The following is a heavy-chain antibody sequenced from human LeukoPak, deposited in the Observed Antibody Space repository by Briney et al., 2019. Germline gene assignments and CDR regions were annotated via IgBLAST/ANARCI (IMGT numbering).Heavy chain of an antibody. V-gene: IGHV4-39*01. CDR2: IYYTGST. CDR1: GGSISSGNYY. J-gene: IGHJ4*02. D-gene: IGHD1-26*01. CDR3: ARQIVGATMARVDY. Sequence: PSETLSLTCTVSGGSISSGNYYWGWIRQPPGKGLEWIGTIYYTGSTYYNPSLKSRVTISVDTSNNQFSLKLSSVTAADTAVYYCARQIVGATMARVDYWGQGTLVTVSS.